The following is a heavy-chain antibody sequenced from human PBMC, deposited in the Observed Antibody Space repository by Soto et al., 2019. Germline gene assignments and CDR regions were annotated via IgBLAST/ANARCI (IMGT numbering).Heavy chain of an antibody. CDR1: GFSLSTSGVV. CDR2: INWDDDK. V-gene: IGHV2-5*02. D-gene: IGHD4-17*01. CDR3: AHFRTVKTEAFDI. J-gene: IGHJ3*02. Sequence: QITLKESGPTLVKPTQTLTLTCTFSGFSLSTSGVVVLWSRQPPGQALECLALINWDDDKSYSPSLNSSLTIADDTYKNQVVLTMTNMVPVDTATYYSAHFRTVKTEAFDIWGQGTIVTVSS.